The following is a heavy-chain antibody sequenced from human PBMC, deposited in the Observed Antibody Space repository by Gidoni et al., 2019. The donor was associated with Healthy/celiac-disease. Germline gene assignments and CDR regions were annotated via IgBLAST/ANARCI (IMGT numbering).Heavy chain of an antibody. Sequence: EVQLVESGGGLVQPGGSLRLSCAASGFTFSSYSMNWVRQAPGKGLGWVSYISSSSSTIYYADSVKGRFTISRDNAKNSLYLQMNSLRDEDTAVYYCARHHLGIWVPDAFDIWGQGTMVTVSS. J-gene: IGHJ3*02. D-gene: IGHD3-16*01. V-gene: IGHV3-48*02. CDR1: GFTFSSYS. CDR2: ISSSSSTI. CDR3: ARHHLGIWVPDAFDI.